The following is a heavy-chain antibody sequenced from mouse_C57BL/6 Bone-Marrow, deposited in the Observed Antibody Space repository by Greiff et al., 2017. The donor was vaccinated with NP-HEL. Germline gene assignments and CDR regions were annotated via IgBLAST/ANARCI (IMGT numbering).Heavy chain of an antibody. V-gene: IGHV1-34*01. CDR2: IYPKSGGN. J-gene: IGHJ3*01. Sequence: VQLQQSGPELVKPGASVKMSCKASGYTFTDYYMHWVKQSPGKSLEWIGEIYPKSGGNGYNEKFKGKATLTVDKSSSTAYMELRSLTSEDYAVYYCAGWNSWFAYWGQGTLVTVSA. CDR1: GYTFTDYY. CDR3: AGWNSWFAY.